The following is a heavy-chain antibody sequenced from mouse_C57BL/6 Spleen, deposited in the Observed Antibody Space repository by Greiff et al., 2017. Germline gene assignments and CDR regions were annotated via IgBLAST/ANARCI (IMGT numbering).Heavy chain of an antibody. CDR2: IYPGSGST. CDR3: ARRSPIYYGNYEDY. V-gene: IGHV1-55*01. J-gene: IGHJ2*01. D-gene: IGHD2-1*01. Sequence: QVQLQQSGAELVKPGASVKMSCKASGYTFTSYWITWVKQRPGQGLEWIGDIYPGSGSTNYNEKFKSKATLTVDTSSSTAYMQLSSLTSEDSAVYYCARRSPIYYGNYEDYWGQGTTLTVSS. CDR1: GYTFTSYW.